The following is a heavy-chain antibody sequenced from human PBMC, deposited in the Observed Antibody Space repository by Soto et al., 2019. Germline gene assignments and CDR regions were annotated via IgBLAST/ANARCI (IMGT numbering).Heavy chain of an antibody. CDR1: GGSISSGGYY. CDR2: IYYSGST. CDR3: ARGGYSYVDAFDI. V-gene: IGHV4-31*03. Sequence: QVQLQESGPGLVKPSQTLSLTCTVSGGSISSGGYYWSWIRQHPGKGLEWIGYIYYSGSTYYNPSLKSRVTIAVDTSKNQFSVELSSVTAADTAVYYGARGGYSYVDAFDIWGQGTMVTVSS. J-gene: IGHJ3*02. D-gene: IGHD5-18*01.